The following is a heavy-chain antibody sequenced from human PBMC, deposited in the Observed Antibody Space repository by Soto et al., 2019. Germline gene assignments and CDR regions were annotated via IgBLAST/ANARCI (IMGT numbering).Heavy chain of an antibody. CDR1: GGSFSGYY. J-gene: IGHJ4*02. V-gene: IGHV4-34*01. CDR3: ARGQGQYQLPRLDY. CDR2: INHSGST. Sequence: SETLSLTCAVYGGSFSGYYWSWIRQPPGKGLEWIGEINHSGSTNYNPSLKSRVTISVDTSKNQFSLKLSSVTAADTAVYYCARGQGQYQLPRLDYWGQGTLVTVSS. D-gene: IGHD2-2*01.